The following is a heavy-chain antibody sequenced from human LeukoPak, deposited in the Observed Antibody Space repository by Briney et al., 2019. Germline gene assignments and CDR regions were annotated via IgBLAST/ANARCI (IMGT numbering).Heavy chain of an antibody. D-gene: IGHD5/OR15-5a*01. CDR1: GFSFSASS. CDR2: IFGDGPGL. V-gene: IGHV3-21*06. J-gene: IGHJ4*02. CDR3: TREAGSTDAGF. Sequence: GGSLRLSCEASGFSFSASSMNWVRQAPGKGLEWVSSIFGDGPGLYYADSVKGRFTISRDNGKNSVYLEMNSLRDDDTAVYYCTREAGSTDAGFWGQGTLVTVSS.